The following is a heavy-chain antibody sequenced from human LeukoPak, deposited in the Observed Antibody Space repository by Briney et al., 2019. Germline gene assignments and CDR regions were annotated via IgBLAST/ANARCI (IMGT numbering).Heavy chain of an antibody. CDR1: GFTVSSNY. CDR2: IYSGGST. D-gene: IGHD1-26*01. V-gene: IGHV3-53*01. CDR3: ARAREVGARGYYYYMDV. Sequence: GGPLRLSCAASGFTVSSNYMSWVRQAPGKGLEWVSVIYSGGSTYYADSVKGRFTISRGNSKNTLYLQMNSLRAEDTAVYYCARAREVGARGYYYYMDVWGKGTTVTVSS. J-gene: IGHJ6*03.